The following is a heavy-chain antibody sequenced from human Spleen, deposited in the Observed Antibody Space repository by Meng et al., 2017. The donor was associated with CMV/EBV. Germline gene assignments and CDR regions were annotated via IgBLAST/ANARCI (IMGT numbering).Heavy chain of an antibody. CDR1: GASVSSGSYY. Sequence: SETLSLTCTVSGASVSSGSYYWTWIRQSPGKGLEWIGNIFYTGPNYNPTLKSRATISADTSNNQVSLKLNSVTAADTAVYYCARGPYSSSWQESSGDWFDPWGQGTLVTVSS. J-gene: IGHJ5*02. CDR2: IFYTGP. D-gene: IGHD6-13*01. V-gene: IGHV4-61*01. CDR3: ARGPYSSSWQESSGDWFDP.